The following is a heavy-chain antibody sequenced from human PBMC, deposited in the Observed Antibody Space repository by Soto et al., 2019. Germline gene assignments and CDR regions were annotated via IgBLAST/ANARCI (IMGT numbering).Heavy chain of an antibody. Sequence: SETLALTCTVSSGSISSGGYYGSWIRQHPGKGLEWIGYIYYSGSTYYNPSLKSRVTISVDTSKNQFSLKLSSVTAADTAVYYCARQGGIGYGSGSYYNWFDPWGQGTLVTVSS. V-gene: IGHV4-31*03. D-gene: IGHD3-10*01. CDR2: IYYSGST. CDR1: SGSISSGGYY. J-gene: IGHJ5*02. CDR3: ARQGGIGYGSGSYYNWFDP.